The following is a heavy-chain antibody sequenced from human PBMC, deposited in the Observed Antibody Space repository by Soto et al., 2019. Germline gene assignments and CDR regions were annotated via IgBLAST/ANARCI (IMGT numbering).Heavy chain of an antibody. V-gene: IGHV1-18*01. D-gene: IGHD3-10*01. CDR1: GYTFTSYG. Sequence: QVQLVQSGAEVKKPGGSVKVACKASGYTFTSYGISWVRQAPGQGLEWMGWISAYNGNTNYAQKLQGRVTMTTDTSTSTAYMELRSLRSDDTAVYYCARTPINHYGSGSYYNGRNAFDIWGQGTMVTVSS. J-gene: IGHJ3*02. CDR3: ARTPINHYGSGSYYNGRNAFDI. CDR2: ISAYNGNT.